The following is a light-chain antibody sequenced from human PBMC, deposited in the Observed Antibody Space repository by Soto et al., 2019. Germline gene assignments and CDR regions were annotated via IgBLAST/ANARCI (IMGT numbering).Light chain of an antibody. CDR1: QSVSSY. J-gene: IGKJ4*01. V-gene: IGKV3-11*01. CDR2: DAS. Sequence: EIVLTQSPAALSLSPGERETLSCRASQSVSSYLAWYQQTPGQAPRLLINDASNRATGIPARFSGSGSGTDFSLTISSLEPEDFAVYYCLQRSNWPLTFGGWTKVEIK. CDR3: LQRSNWPLT.